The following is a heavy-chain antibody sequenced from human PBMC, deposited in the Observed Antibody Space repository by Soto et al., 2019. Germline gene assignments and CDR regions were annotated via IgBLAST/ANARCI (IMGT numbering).Heavy chain of an antibody. V-gene: IGHV4-59*01. CDR2: VHNSGTT. CDR3: ARGLQYYYDMDV. D-gene: IGHD4-4*01. CDR1: GGSISSYY. J-gene: IGHJ6*02. Sequence: QVQLQESGPGLVKPSETLSLTCTVSGGSISSYYWSWIRQPPGKGLEWIGFVHNSGTTNYNPSLKSRXXIXLXXPKNQFSLRLTSVTAADTAVYYCARGLQYYYDMDVWGQGTTVTVSS.